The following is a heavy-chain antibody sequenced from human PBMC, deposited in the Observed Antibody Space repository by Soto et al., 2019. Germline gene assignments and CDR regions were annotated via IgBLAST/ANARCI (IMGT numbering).Heavy chain of an antibody. CDR2: INHSGST. Sequence: SETLSLTCTVSGGPISSSNWWSWVRQPPGKGLEWIGEINHSGSTNYNPSLKSRVTISVDTSKNQFSLKLSSVTAADTAVYYCARVTLLLYSSGWYLRRKGFDYWGQGTLVTVSS. V-gene: IGHV4-4*02. CDR1: GGPISSSNW. CDR3: ARVTLLLYSSGWYLRRKGFDY. J-gene: IGHJ4*02. D-gene: IGHD6-19*01.